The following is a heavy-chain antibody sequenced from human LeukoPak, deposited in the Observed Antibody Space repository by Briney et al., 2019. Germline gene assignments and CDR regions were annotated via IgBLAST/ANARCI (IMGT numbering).Heavy chain of an antibody. V-gene: IGHV3-21*01. J-gene: IGHJ3*02. CDR2: ISSSSSYI. D-gene: IGHD4-17*01. CDR1: GFTLSSYS. Sequence: GGSLRLSCAASGFTLSSYSMNWVRQAPGKGLEWVSSISSSSSYIYYADSVKGRFTISRDNAKNSLYLQMNSLRAEDTAVYYCARGRGVTTLGAFDIWGQGTMVTVSS. CDR3: ARGRGVTTLGAFDI.